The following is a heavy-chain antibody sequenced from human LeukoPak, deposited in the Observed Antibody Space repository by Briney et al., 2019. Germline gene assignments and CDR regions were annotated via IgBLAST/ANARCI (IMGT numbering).Heavy chain of an antibody. CDR3: ARDLPAMVTGFDY. CDR2: ISRSSSYI. Sequence: GGSLRLSCAASGFTFSSYSMNWVRQAPGKGLEWVSSISRSSSYIYYADSVKGRFTISRDNAKNSLYLQMNSLRAEDTAVYYCARDLPAMVTGFDYWGQGTLVTVSS. V-gene: IGHV3-21*01. D-gene: IGHD5-18*01. CDR1: GFTFSSYS. J-gene: IGHJ4*02.